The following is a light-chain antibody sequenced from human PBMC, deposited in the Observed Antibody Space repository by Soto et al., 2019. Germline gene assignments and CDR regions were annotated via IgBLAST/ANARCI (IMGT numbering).Light chain of an antibody. J-gene: IGLJ2*01. CDR2: EGS. V-gene: IGLV2-23*01. Sequence: QSALTQPASVSGSPGQSITISCTGTSSDVGSYNLVSWYQQHPGKAPKLVIYEGSKRPSGVSNRFSGSKSGNTASLTISGLQAEDEADYYCYSYAGSMTSVFGGGTKLTVL. CDR3: YSYAGSMTSV. CDR1: SSDVGSYNL.